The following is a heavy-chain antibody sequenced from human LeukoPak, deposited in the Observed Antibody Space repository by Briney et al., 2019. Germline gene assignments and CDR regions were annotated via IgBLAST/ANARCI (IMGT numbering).Heavy chain of an antibody. CDR3: ARDPVVASPGPFYYHYMDV. J-gene: IGHJ6*03. D-gene: IGHD6-13*01. Sequence: GGSLRLSCAASGFAVSSNYMSWVRQPPGKGLEWLSLIDSSGNTFYADSVKGRFTISRDYLKNTLFLQMNSLRAEDTALYYCARDPVVASPGPFYYHYMDVWGKGTTATVSS. CDR2: IDSSGNT. CDR1: GFAVSSNY. V-gene: IGHV3-53*01.